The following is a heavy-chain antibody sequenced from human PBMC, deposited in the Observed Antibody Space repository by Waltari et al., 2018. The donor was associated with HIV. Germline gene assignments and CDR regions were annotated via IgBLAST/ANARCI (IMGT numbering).Heavy chain of an antibody. CDR2: NNSDGSST. V-gene: IGHV3-74*01. CDR1: GFTLSSYW. Sequence: EVQLVESGGGLVQPGGSLRLSCAASGFTLSSYWMHWVGHAPGKGLVWGSRNNSDGSSTSYADSVNGRFTISRDNAKNTLYLQMNSLRAEDTAVYYCARAYGDYGPGDAFDIWGQGTMVTVSS. J-gene: IGHJ3*02. D-gene: IGHD4-17*01. CDR3: ARAYGDYGPGDAFDI.